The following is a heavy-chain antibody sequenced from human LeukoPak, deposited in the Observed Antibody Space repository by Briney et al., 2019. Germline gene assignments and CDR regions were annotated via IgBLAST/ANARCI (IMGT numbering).Heavy chain of an antibody. Sequence: PGGSLRLSCAASGFPVSSYYMSWVRQAPGKGLEWVSVLYSGGTTYYPDSVKGRFTISRDNAKSSLYLQMNSLRAEDTAVYYCAITPKVVTPSSWGQGTLVTVSS. V-gene: IGHV3-66*01. D-gene: IGHD4-23*01. CDR1: GFPVSSYY. J-gene: IGHJ4*02. CDR3: AITPKVVTPSS. CDR2: LYSGGTT.